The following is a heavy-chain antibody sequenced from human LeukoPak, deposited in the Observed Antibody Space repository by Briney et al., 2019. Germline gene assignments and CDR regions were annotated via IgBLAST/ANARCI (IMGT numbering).Heavy chain of an antibody. Sequence: SETLSLTCAVYGGSFSGNYWIWIRQPPGKGLEWIGEINHSGNSDYNPSLKSRVTLSVDTSRNQISLKLSSVTAADTAVYYCARKAVGPTSNYFDYWGQGTLVTVSS. CDR3: ARKAVGPTSNYFDY. J-gene: IGHJ4*02. D-gene: IGHD1-26*01. CDR1: GGSFSGNY. V-gene: IGHV4-34*01. CDR2: INHSGNS.